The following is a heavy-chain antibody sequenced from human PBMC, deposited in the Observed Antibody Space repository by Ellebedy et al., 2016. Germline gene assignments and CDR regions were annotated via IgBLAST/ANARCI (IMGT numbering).Heavy chain of an antibody. CDR3: ARGPYSSGHCDAFDV. CDR2: ISFDGRAV. V-gene: IGHV3-30*04. CDR1: GFTFSSST. Sequence: GESLKISCAASGFTFSSSTTHWVRQAPGWGLDWVAGISFDGRAVHYAESVKGRFSISRDNSKNTLSLQMNSLRGEDSAIYYCARGPYSSGHCDAFDVWGRGTTVTVSS. J-gene: IGHJ3*01. D-gene: IGHD6-19*01.